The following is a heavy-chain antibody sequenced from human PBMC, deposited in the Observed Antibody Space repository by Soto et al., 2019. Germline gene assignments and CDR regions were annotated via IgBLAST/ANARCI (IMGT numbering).Heavy chain of an antibody. CDR2: INHSGST. CDR1: GGTFSSYA. D-gene: IGHD1-26*01. CDR3: ARGALSGIRDY. V-gene: IGHV4-34*01. J-gene: IGHJ4*02. Sequence: QVQLVQSGAEVKKPGSSVKVSCKASGGTFSSYAISWVRQAPGQGLEWIGEINHSGSTNYNPSLKSRVTISVDTSKNQFSLKLSSVTAADTAVYYCARGALSGIRDYWGQGTLVTVSS.